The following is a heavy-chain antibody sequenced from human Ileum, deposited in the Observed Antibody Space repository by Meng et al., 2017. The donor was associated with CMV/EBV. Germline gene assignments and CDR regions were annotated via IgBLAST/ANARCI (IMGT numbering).Heavy chain of an antibody. J-gene: IGHJ4*02. CDR1: GDSIRSGHYY. Sequence: QVHLQESGPGLVKPSHTLSLTCTVSGDSIRSGHYYWSWIRQTPGKGLEWIGHIHDSGSTYYNPSLQSRVTISVDTSKNQFSLKLSSVTAADTAVYYCARVSGIAVRPLDYWGQGTLVTVSS. D-gene: IGHD6-6*01. CDR3: ARVSGIAVRPLDY. V-gene: IGHV4-30-4*01. CDR2: IHDSGST.